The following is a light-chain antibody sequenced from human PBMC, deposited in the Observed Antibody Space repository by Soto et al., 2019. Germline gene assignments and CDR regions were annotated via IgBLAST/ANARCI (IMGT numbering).Light chain of an antibody. V-gene: IGKV3-20*01. Sequence: EIGLTQSPGTLSLSPGERATLSCRASQTVIHNYLAWYQQKPGQAPRLLIYGAFKRATGIPDRFSGSGSGTDFTLTISRLETEDFAVFYCQQYGTSEIIFGQGTRLEIK. CDR1: QTVIHNY. CDR3: QQYGTSEII. CDR2: GAF. J-gene: IGKJ5*01.